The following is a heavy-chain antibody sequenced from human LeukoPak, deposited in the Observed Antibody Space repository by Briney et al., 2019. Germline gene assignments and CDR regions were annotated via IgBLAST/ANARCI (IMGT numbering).Heavy chain of an antibody. V-gene: IGHV1-69*06. CDR3: AAANGVLVRYMDV. Sequence: SVKISCKASGGTFSSYAISWVRQAPGQGLEWMGGIIPIFGTANYAQKFQGRVTITADKSTSTAYMELSSLRSEDTAVYYCAAANGVLVRYMDVWGKGTTVTVSS. CDR2: IIPIFGTA. J-gene: IGHJ6*03. CDR1: GGTFSSYA. D-gene: IGHD2-8*01.